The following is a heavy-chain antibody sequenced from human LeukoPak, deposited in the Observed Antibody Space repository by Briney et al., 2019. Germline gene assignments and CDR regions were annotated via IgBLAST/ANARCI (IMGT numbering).Heavy chain of an antibody. D-gene: IGHD5-18*01. Sequence: PSESLSLTCTASGCCISSYGRHWVRQPPGKGLEWVGFIRYNGSNDYYASSVKRRFIFSGDTSKNSLYLQMNMLTADATAVYYWAKLLTGGYSYGQNDCWGQGTLVTVSS. CDR2: IRYNGSND. CDR3: AKLLTGGYSYGQNDC. J-gene: IGHJ4*02. CDR1: GCCISSYG. V-gene: IGHV3-30*02.